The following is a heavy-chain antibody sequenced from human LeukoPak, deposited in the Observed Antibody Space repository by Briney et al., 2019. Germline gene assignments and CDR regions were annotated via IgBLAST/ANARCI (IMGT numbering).Heavy chain of an antibody. D-gene: IGHD3-16*01. Sequence: PSETLSLTCTVSGGSIDRSTYYWGWIRQPPGKGLEWIGSFYNSGSTYRNPSLSSRVTIFADMSKNQFSLKLTSVTAADTAVYYWAGRLRPGDYFDYWGQGILVTVSS. J-gene: IGHJ4*02. CDR2: FYNSGST. V-gene: IGHV4-39*01. CDR1: GGSIDRSTYY. CDR3: AGRLRPGDYFDY.